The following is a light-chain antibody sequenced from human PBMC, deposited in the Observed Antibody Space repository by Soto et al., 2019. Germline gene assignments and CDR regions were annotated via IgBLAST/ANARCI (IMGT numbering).Light chain of an antibody. J-gene: IGKJ1*01. CDR3: QNYNSYSEA. V-gene: IGKV1-5*03. CDR2: KES. Sequence: DLQMTQSPSTLSVSVGDRFTITCRASQTISSWLAWYQQKTGKAPKLLIYKESTLKSGVPSRFSGSGSGTELTLTISRLQPDDFATYYCQNYNSYSEAFGQGTKVDIK. CDR1: QTISSW.